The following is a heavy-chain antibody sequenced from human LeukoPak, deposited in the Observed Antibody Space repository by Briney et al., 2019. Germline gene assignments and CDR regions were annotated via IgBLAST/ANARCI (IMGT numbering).Heavy chain of an antibody. V-gene: IGHV1-2*02. Sequence: GASVKVSCKASGYTFSGYYMHWVRQAPGQGLEWMGWINPASGGTNYAQKFQGRVTMTRDTSISTAYMELSRLTSDDTAVYYCARRGPGFTSSCDYWGQGTLVTVSS. CDR3: ARRGPGFTSSCDY. D-gene: IGHD6-13*01. CDR1: GYTFSGYY. CDR2: INPASGGT. J-gene: IGHJ4*02.